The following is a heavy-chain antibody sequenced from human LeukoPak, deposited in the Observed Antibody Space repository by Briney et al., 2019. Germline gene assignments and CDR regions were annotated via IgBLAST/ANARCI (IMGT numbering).Heavy chain of an antibody. CDR1: GYHFNRYE. J-gene: IGHJ4*02. D-gene: IGHD2-15*01. CDR3: ARGAPGSSCSGGSCPYFDY. Sequence: ASVKVSFKASGYHFNRYEFQWVRKATGTRLEWKGMVNPNSGHTGFAQRFQGRVSMTSNTSISTAYMEVRSLRSEDTAVYYCARGAPGSSCSGGSCPYFDYWGQGTLVSVSS. V-gene: IGHV1-8*01. CDR2: VNPNSGHT.